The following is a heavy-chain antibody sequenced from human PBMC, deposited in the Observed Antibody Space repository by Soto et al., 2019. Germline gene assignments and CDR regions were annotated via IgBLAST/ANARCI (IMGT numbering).Heavy chain of an antibody. D-gene: IGHD1-26*01. CDR1: GYTLTELS. V-gene: IGHV1-24*01. CDR3: ATESVVGATRGAFDI. Sequence: ASVKVSCKVSGYTLTELSMHWVRQAPGKGLEWMGGFDPEDSETIYAQKFQGRVTMTEDTSTDTAYMELSSLRSEDTAVYYCATESVVGATRGAFDILGQGTMVTVSS. CDR2: FDPEDSET. J-gene: IGHJ3*02.